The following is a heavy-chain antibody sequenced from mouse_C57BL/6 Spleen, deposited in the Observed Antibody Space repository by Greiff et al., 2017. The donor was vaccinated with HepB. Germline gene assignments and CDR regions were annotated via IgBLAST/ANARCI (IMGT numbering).Heavy chain of an antibody. J-gene: IGHJ4*01. CDR1: GFSLTSYG. Sequence: VHLVESGPGLVAPSQSLSITCTVSGFSLTSYGVHWVRQPPGKGLEWLVVIWSDGSTTYNSALKSRLSISKDNSKSQVFLKMNSLQTDDTAMYYCARAYYDYDRGPMDYWGQGTSVTVSS. CDR3: ARAYYDYDRGPMDY. CDR2: IWSDGST. V-gene: IGHV2-6*03. D-gene: IGHD2-4*01.